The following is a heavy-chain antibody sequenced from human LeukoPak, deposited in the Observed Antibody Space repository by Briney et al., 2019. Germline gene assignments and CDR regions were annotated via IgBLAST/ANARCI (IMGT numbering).Heavy chain of an antibody. J-gene: IGHJ4*02. CDR3: ARDRGYSYVFDY. CDR2: IYYSGST. Sequence: ASETLSLTCTVSGGSISSYYWGWIRQPPGKGLEWIGSIYYSGSTYYNPSLKSRVTISVDTSKNQFSLKLSSVTAADTAVYYCARDRGYSYVFDYWGQGTLVTVSS. V-gene: IGHV4-39*07. D-gene: IGHD5-18*01. CDR1: GGSISSYY.